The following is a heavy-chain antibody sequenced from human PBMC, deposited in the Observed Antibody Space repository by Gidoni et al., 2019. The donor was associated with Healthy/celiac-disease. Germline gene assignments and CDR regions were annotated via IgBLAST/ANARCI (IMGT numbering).Heavy chain of an antibody. Sequence: EVQLVQSGAEAKKPGESLKISCKGSGYIFTSYCIGWVRPMPGKGLEGMGIIYPGDSDTRYSPSFQGQVTISTDKSISTAYLQWSSLKASDTAMYYCARLGDSSGWYEDYWGQGTLVTVSS. CDR2: IYPGDSDT. V-gene: IGHV5-51*03. D-gene: IGHD6-19*01. J-gene: IGHJ4*02. CDR1: GYIFTSYC. CDR3: ARLGDSSGWYEDY.